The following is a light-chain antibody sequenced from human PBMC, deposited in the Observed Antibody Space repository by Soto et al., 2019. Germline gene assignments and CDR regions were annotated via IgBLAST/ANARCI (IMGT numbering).Light chain of an antibody. CDR3: QQCYDGPLS. V-gene: IGKV1-39*01. J-gene: IGKJ4*01. CDR1: QSIATF. CDR2: SSS. Sequence: DIQMTQSPSSLSASVGDRVTMTCRASQSIATFVAWYQQRPGKVPHILIDSSSSLQSGVPSRFSGSGSVTEFTLPINGLQPDDVAIYYCQQCYDGPLSFGGGTRGEL.